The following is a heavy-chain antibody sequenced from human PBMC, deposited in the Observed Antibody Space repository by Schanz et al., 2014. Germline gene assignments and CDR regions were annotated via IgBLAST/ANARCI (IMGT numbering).Heavy chain of an antibody. CDR3: AKAADWPVTRFDP. J-gene: IGHJ5*02. V-gene: IGHV3-23*01. D-gene: IGHD3-9*01. CDR1: EFTFSTDA. Sequence: DVHLLESGGGLVQPGGSLRLSCAASEFTFSTDAMSWVRQAPGKGLEWLSVISGSGGSTYYADSVKGRFTISRDNSKNTLYLQMSSQRADDTAVYYCAKAADWPVTRFDPWGQGTLVTVSS. CDR2: ISGSGGST.